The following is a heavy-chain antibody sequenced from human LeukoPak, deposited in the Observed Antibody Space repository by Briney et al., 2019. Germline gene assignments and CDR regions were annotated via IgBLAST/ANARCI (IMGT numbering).Heavy chain of an antibody. V-gene: IGHV4-34*01. CDR3: ARVGYCSGGSCYPNWFDP. D-gene: IGHD2-15*01. CDR2: INHSGST. J-gene: IGHJ5*02. CDR1: GGSFSGYY. Sequence: PSETLSLTCAVYGGSFSGYYWSWIRQPPRKGLEWIGEINHSGSTNYNPSLKSRVTISVDTSKNQFSLKLSSVTAADTAVYYCARVGYCSGGSCYPNWFDPWGQGTLVTVSS.